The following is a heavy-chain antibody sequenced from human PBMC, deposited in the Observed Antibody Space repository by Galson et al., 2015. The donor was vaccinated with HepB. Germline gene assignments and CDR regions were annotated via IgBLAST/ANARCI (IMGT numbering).Heavy chain of an antibody. V-gene: IGHV3-21*01. J-gene: IGHJ4*02. CDR3: ARGGKKIAVAGTSPG. CDR2: ISSRSSYI. Sequence: SLRLSCAASGFTFSSYSMHWVRQAPGQGLEWVSSISSRSSYIYYAASVQGRFTISRDNAKNSLYLQMNSLRAEDAAVYYCARGGKKIAVAGTSPGWGQGTLVTVSS. D-gene: IGHD6-19*01. CDR1: GFTFSSYS.